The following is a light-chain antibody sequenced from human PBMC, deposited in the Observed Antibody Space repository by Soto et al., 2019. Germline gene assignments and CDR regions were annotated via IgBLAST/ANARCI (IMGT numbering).Light chain of an antibody. CDR1: QSVSSSY. Sequence: EIVLTQSPGTLSLSPGERATLSCRASQSVSSSYLAWYQQKPGQAPRLLIYGASSRATGIPDRFSGSGSGTDFSLTISRLEPEDFAVYYCPPYGRPLPFTFGPGTKVDIK. CDR3: PPYGRPLPFT. CDR2: GAS. V-gene: IGKV3-20*01. J-gene: IGKJ3*01.